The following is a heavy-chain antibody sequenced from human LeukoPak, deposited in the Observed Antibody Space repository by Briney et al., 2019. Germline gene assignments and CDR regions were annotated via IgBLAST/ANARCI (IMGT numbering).Heavy chain of an antibody. J-gene: IGHJ4*02. V-gene: IGHV3-7*03. CDR2: IKQDGSEK. D-gene: IGHD5-24*01. CDR1: GFTFSNYA. CDR3: ARARWTALDY. Sequence: GGSLRLSCGASGFTFSNYAMSWVRQAPGKGLEWVANIKQDGSEKYYVDSVKGRFTISRDNAKNSLYLQMNSLRAEDTAVYYCARARWTALDYWGQGTLVTVSS.